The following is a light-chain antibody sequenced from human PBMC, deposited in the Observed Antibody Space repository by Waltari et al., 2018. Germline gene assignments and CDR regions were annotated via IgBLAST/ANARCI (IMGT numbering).Light chain of an antibody. CDR1: PSISTY. V-gene: IGKV3-11*01. CDR2: DAS. Sequence: EILFTQSPVTLSLSPGESATLSCRARPSISTYLAWYQQKPGQAPRLLIYDASNSATGIPARFSGSGSGTDFTLTISSLESEDFAVYYCQQRNSWPRTFGRGTKVEIK. CDR3: QQRNSWPRT. J-gene: IGKJ4*02.